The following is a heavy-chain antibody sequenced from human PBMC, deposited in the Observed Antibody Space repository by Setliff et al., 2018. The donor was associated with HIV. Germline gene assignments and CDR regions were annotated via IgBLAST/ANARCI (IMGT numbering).Heavy chain of an antibody. Sequence: PGGSLILSCAASGFTFSTYGMYWVRQAPGKGLEWVAVIWYDGSNKYYEDSVQGRFTISRDNSKNTLYLHMNSLRAEDTAVYHCAKDRNPWDSSYYMDVWGKGTTVTVSS. D-gene: IGHD1-26*01. CDR2: IWYDGSNK. V-gene: IGHV3-33*06. J-gene: IGHJ6*03. CDR3: AKDRNPWDSSYYMDV. CDR1: GFTFSTYG.